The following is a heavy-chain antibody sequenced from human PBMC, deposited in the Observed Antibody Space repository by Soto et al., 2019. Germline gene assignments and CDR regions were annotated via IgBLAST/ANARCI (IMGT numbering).Heavy chain of an antibody. J-gene: IGHJ6*02. CDR2: ISSSSGST. CDR1: GFTFSDYY. Sequence: GGSLRLSCAASGFTFSDYYMSWIRQAPGKGLEYISYISSSSGSTNYADSVKGRFTISRDNAKNSLYLQMDSLRVEDTAVYYCARARSDYYAMDVWGQGTTVTVSS. CDR3: ARARSDYYAMDV. V-gene: IGHV3-11*06.